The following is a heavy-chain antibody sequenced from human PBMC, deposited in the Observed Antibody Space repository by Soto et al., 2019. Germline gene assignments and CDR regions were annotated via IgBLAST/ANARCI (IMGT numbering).Heavy chain of an antibody. D-gene: IGHD3-10*01. CDR2: IYYSGST. CDR3: GRIGAGGSGSYYNVDY. J-gene: IGHJ4*02. Sequence: QVQLQESGPGLVKPSQTLSLTCTVSGGSISSGGYYWSWIRQHPGKGLEWIGYIYYSGSTYYNPSLKSRVTISVDPSKNQSSLKLSSVTAADTAVNYWGRIGAGGSGSYYNVDYWGQGTLVTVSS. V-gene: IGHV4-31*03. CDR1: GGSISSGGYY.